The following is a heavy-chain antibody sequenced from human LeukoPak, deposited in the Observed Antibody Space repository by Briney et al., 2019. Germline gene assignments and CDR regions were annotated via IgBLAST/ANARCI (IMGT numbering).Heavy chain of an antibody. CDR2: IYHSGST. CDR1: GGSFSGYY. Sequence: SSETLSLTCAVYGGSFSGYYWGWIRQPPGKGLEWIGSIYHSGSTYYNPSLKSRVTISVDTSKNQFSLKLSSVTAADTAVYYCARGRRYDYVWGSYRYVYYMDVWGKGTTVTVSS. D-gene: IGHD3-16*02. J-gene: IGHJ6*03. CDR3: ARGRRYDYVWGSYRYVYYMDV. V-gene: IGHV4-34*01.